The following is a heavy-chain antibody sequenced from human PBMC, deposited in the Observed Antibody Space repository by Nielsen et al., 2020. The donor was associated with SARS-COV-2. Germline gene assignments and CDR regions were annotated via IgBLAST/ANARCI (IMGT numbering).Heavy chain of an antibody. CDR3: ARDSLPYCGVDCYPWDY. D-gene: IGHD2-21*02. J-gene: IGHJ4*02. V-gene: IGHV1-18*04. CDR1: GYTSTTHG. CDR2: ISADNGNT. Sequence: ASVKVSCKASGYTSTTHGISWVRQAPGQGLEYMGWISADNGNTKYAQKFQGRLTMTTDTSTSTAYMDLRSLTSDDTALYYCARDSLPYCGVDCYPWDYWGQGTLVTVSS.